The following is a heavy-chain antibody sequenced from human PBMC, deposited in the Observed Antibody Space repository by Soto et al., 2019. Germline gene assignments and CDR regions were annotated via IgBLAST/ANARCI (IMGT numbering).Heavy chain of an antibody. Sequence: KQSQTLSLTCAISGDSVSSNSAAWNWIRQSPSRGLEWLGRTYYRSKWYNDYAVSVKSRITINPDTSKNQFSLQLNSVTPEDTAVYYCAREAYCSGGSCYNIFGYWGQGTLVTVSS. V-gene: IGHV6-1*01. CDR2: TYYRSKWYN. CDR3: AREAYCSGGSCYNIFGY. CDR1: GDSVSSNSAA. J-gene: IGHJ4*02. D-gene: IGHD2-15*01.